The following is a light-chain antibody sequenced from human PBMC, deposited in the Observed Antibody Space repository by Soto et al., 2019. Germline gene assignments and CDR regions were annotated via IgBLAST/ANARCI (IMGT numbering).Light chain of an antibody. CDR3: CSYAGSFSVI. Sequence: QSALIQPASVSGSPGQSITISCTGTHSDVGSYNLVSWYQQHPGKAPKLIIYEDSKRPSGVSNRFSGSKSGYTASLTISGLEAEDEADYYCCSYAGSFSVIFGGGTKVTVL. V-gene: IGLV2-23*01. CDR2: EDS. CDR1: HSDVGSYNL. J-gene: IGLJ2*01.